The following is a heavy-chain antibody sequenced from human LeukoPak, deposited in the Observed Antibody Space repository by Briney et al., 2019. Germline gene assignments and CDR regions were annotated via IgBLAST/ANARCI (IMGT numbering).Heavy chain of an antibody. CDR3: ARAGVAVEGRLYYDY. Sequence: GESLKISCKGSGYSFTSRWIGWVRQMPGRGLEWRGIIYPGGSDTSYSPSFQGQVTLSVDKSIDTAYLQWSSLKASDTATYYCARAGVAVEGRLYYDYWGQGTLVTVSS. J-gene: IGHJ4*02. D-gene: IGHD3-10*01. CDR2: IYPGGSDT. V-gene: IGHV5-51*01. CDR1: GYSFTSRW.